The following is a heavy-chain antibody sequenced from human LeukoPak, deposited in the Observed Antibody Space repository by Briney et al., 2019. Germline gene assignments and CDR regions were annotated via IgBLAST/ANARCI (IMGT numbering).Heavy chain of an antibody. Sequence: ASVKVSCKASGYTFTSYYMYWVRQAPGQGLEWMGIINPSGGSTSYAQKFQGRVTMTRDTSTSTVYMELSSLRSEDTAVYYCARVIAVAGVIDYWDQGTLVTVSS. CDR3: ARVIAVAGVIDY. J-gene: IGHJ4*02. V-gene: IGHV1-46*01. CDR2: INPSGGST. CDR1: GYTFTSYY. D-gene: IGHD6-19*01.